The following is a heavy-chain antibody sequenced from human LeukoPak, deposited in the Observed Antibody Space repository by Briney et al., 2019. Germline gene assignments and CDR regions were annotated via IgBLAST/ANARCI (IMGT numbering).Heavy chain of an antibody. Sequence: SETLSLTCTVSGGSISSSSYYWGWIRQPPGKGLEWIGSIYYSGSTYYNPSLKSRVTISVDTSKNQFSLKLSSVTAADTAVYYCARGSSGYCSAASCFRPEDAFGIWGQGTVVTVS. D-gene: IGHD2-15*01. CDR2: IYYSGST. J-gene: IGHJ3*02. CDR3: ARGSSGYCSAASCFRPEDAFGI. CDR1: GGSISSSSYY. V-gene: IGHV4-39*07.